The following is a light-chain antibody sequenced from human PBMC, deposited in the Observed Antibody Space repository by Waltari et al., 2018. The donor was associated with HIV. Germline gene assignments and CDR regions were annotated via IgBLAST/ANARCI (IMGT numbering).Light chain of an antibody. V-gene: IGLV1-47*01. CDR3: VGWDSSLSAYV. CDR2: KNF. CDR1: SSNIENDN. J-gene: IGLJ1*01. Sequence: QSFLTQPPSASGTPGQTVTISCSGSSSNIENDNVYWYQQLPGMTPKLLISKNFLRPSGVPDRFAASKSGTTASLTISVLRSADEADYYCVGWDSSLSAYVCGAGTKVAVL.